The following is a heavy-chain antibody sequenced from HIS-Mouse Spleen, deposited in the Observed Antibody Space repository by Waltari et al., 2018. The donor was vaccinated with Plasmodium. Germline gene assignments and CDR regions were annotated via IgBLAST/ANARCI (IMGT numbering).Heavy chain of an antibody. CDR2: IYSGGST. J-gene: IGHJ4*02. V-gene: IGHV3-66*01. Sequence: EVQLVESGGGLVQPGGSLRLPCAASGFPVSSNYMSWVRQAPGKGLEWVSVIYSGGSTYYADSVKGRFTISRDNSKNTLYLQMNSLRAEDTAVYYCARLGIPYVDTAMAVGYWGQGTLVTVSS. D-gene: IGHD5-18*01. CDR3: ARLGIPYVDTAMAVGY. CDR1: GFPVSSNY.